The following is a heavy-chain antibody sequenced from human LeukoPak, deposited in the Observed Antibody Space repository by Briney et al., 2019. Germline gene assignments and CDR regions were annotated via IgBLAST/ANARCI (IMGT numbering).Heavy chain of an antibody. CDR2: INGAGVT. CDR3: ARRGVQGYMDV. Sequence: GGSLRLSCAASGFSVINHFMPWVRQAPGEGLQWVSTINGAGVTYYAASVKGRFTISRDTVKNTFSLQMNNLRADDTAVYFCARRGVQGYMDVWGKGTTVTVSS. J-gene: IGHJ6*03. V-gene: IGHV3-53*01. CDR1: GFSVINHF. D-gene: IGHD1-26*01.